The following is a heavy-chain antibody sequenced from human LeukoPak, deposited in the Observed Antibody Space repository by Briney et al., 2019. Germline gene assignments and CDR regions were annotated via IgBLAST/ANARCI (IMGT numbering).Heavy chain of an antibody. CDR3: ARERGDTAMVFDY. V-gene: IGHV3-11*06. CDR2: ISSSSSYT. D-gene: IGHD5-18*01. CDR1: GFTFSDYY. J-gene: IGHJ4*02. Sequence: GGSLGLSCAASGFTFSDYYMSWIRQAPGKGLEWVSYISSSSSYTNYADSVKGRFTISRDNAKNSLYLQMNSLRAEDTAVYYCARERGDTAMVFDYWGQGTLVTVSS.